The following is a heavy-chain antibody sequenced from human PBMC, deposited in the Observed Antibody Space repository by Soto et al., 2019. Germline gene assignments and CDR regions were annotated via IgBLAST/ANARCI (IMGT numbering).Heavy chain of an antibody. CDR3: ASEPAARRADVDY. J-gene: IGHJ4*02. CDR2: ISSSSSYI. D-gene: IGHD6-25*01. Sequence: GGSLRLSCAASGFTFSSYSMNWVRQAPGKGLEWVSSISSSSSYIYYADSVKGRFTISRDNAKNSLYLQMNSLRAEDTAVYYCASEPAARRADVDYWGPGALVTLSS. V-gene: IGHV3-21*01. CDR1: GFTFSSYS.